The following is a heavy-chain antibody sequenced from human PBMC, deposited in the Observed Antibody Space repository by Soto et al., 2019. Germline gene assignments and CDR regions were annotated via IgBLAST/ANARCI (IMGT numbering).Heavy chain of an antibody. D-gene: IGHD5-12*01. CDR1: GASVAGGSYY. CDR2: IPSRGRP. V-gene: IGHV4-30-4*01. CDR3: ARDTYSGYDFGL. J-gene: IGHJ5*02. Sequence: QVQLRESGPGLVKPSQTLSLTCSVSGASVAGGSYYWSWVRQPPGKGLEWIGYIPSRGRPFYNPSLTSRGTISADTSKNQLSLQLMSVTAADMAVYFCARDTYSGYDFGLWGRGTLVTVSS.